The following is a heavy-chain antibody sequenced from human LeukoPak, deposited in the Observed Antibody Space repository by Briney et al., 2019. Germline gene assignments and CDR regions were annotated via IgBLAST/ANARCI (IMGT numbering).Heavy chain of an antibody. V-gene: IGHV4-38-2*02. CDR3: ARPWELPPAAFDI. CDR2: IYHSGST. Sequence: SETLSLTCIVSGYSIRSGYYWGWIRQPPGKGLEWIGSIYHSGSTYYNPSLKSRVTISVDTSKNQFSLKLSSVTAADTAVYYCARPWELPPAAFDIWGQGTMVTVYS. J-gene: IGHJ3*02. D-gene: IGHD1-26*01. CDR1: GYSIRSGYY.